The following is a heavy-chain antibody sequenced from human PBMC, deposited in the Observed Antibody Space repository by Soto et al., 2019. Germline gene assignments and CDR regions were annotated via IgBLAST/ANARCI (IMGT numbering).Heavy chain of an antibody. V-gene: IGHV4-59*01. Sequence: SETLSLTCTVSGGSISSYYWSWIQQPPGKGLEWIGYIYYSGSTNYNPSLKSRVTISVDTSKNQFSLKLSSVTAADTAVYYCARAPITMVRGAGPFDPWGQGTLVTVSS. J-gene: IGHJ5*02. D-gene: IGHD3-10*01. CDR2: IYYSGST. CDR3: ARAPITMVRGAGPFDP. CDR1: GGSISSYY.